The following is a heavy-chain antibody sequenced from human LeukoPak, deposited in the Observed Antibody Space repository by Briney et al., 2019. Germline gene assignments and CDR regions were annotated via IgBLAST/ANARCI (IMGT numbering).Heavy chain of an antibody. J-gene: IGHJ4*02. V-gene: IGHV3-48*02. CDR2: VSDTGNI. CDR1: VFTFSSFT. Sequence: GGSLRLSCAASVFTFSSFTINWVRQAPGKGLEWVSTVSDTGNIHYSDSVKGRFTISRDNAKNSLYLQMNSLRDEDTAVYYCARDGLHTAHFDYWGQGTLVTVSS. CDR3: ARDGLHTAHFDY. D-gene: IGHD5-18*01.